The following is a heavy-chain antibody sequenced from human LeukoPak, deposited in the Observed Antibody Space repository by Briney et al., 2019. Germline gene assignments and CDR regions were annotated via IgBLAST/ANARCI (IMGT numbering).Heavy chain of an antibody. J-gene: IGHJ6*02. CDR3: AKTSTTVTQKAPSMDV. D-gene: IGHD4-11*01. V-gene: IGHV4-34*01. Sequence: SVTLSLTCAVYGGSLSGYYWSWIRQPPGKGLEWIGEINHSGSTNYNPSLKSRVTISVDTSKNQFSLKLSSVTAADTAVYYCAKTSTTVTQKAPSMDVWGQGTTVTVSS. CDR2: INHSGST. CDR1: GGSLSGYY.